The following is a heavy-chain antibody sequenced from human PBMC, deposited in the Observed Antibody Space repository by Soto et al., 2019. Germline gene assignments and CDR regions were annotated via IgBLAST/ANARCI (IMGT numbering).Heavy chain of an antibody. D-gene: IGHD4-4*01. J-gene: IGHJ6*03. Sequence: ASVKVSCKASGYTFTSYDINWVRQATGQGLEWMGWMNPNSGNTGYAQKFQGRVTMTTDTSTTTAYMDLRSLRSDDTAVYYCARGTTVTTTPTYYYMDVWGKGTTVTVSS. CDR3: ARGTTVTTTPTYYYMDV. CDR2: MNPNSGNT. V-gene: IGHV1-8*01. CDR1: GYTFTSYD.